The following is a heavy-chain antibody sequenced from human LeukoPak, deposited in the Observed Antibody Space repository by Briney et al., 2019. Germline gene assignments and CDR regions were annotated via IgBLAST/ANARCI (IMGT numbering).Heavy chain of an antibody. Sequence: GGSLRLSCAASGFTFSSYAMSWVRQAPGKGLEWVSAISGSGGSTYYADSVKGRFTISRDNSKNTLYLQMNSLRAEDTAVYYRAKVTRIAAAGPQPFDYWGQGTLVTVS. CDR1: GFTFSSYA. CDR2: ISGSGGST. CDR3: AKVTRIAAAGPQPFDY. V-gene: IGHV3-23*01. D-gene: IGHD6-13*01. J-gene: IGHJ4*02.